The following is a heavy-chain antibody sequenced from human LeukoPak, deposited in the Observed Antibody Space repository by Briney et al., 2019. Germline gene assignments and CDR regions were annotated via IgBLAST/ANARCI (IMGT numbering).Heavy chain of an antibody. V-gene: IGHV3-23*05. Sequence: GGSLRLSCAASGFTFSSSDMSWVRQAPGSGLEWVSSIRHSDSNTYYADSVMGRFTISRDNSKNTLYLQMNSLSAEDTAVYYCARVGDWSNYFGMDAWGQGTTVSVSS. D-gene: IGHD3-16*01. CDR3: ARVGDWSNYFGMDA. CDR1: GFTFSSSD. CDR2: IRHSDSNT. J-gene: IGHJ6*02.